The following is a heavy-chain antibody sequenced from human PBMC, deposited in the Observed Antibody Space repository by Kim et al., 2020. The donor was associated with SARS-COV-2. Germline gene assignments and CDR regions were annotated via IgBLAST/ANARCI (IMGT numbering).Heavy chain of an antibody. CDR1: GFTVSSNY. Sequence: GSLRLSCAASGFTVSSNYMSWVRQAPGKGLEWVSVIYSGGSTYYADSVKGRFTISRHNSKNTLYLQMNSLRAEDTAVYYCARVFSPTHYYDSSGYYPHSQYYFDYWGQGTLVTVSS. CDR3: ARVFSPTHYYDSSGYYPHSQYYFDY. V-gene: IGHV3-53*04. D-gene: IGHD3-22*01. CDR2: IYSGGST. J-gene: IGHJ4*02.